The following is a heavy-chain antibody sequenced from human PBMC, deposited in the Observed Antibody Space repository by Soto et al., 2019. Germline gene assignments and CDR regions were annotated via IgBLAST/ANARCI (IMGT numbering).Heavy chain of an antibody. CDR2: MNPNSGNT. D-gene: IGHD3-3*01. J-gene: IGHJ4*02. V-gene: IGHV1-8*01. CDR3: ARGSAYYDFWSGYYGY. CDR1: GYTFTSYD. Sequence: ASVKVSCKSSGYTFTSYDINCVRQATGQGLEWMGWMNPNSGNTGYAQKFQGRVTMTRNTSISTAYMELSSLRSEDTAVYYCARGSAYYDFWSGYYGYWGQGTLVTVSS.